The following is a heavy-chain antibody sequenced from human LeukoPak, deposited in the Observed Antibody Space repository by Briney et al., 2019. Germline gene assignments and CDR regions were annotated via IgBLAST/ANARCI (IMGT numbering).Heavy chain of an antibody. CDR1: GFTFSSYS. Sequence: GGSLRLSCAASGFTFSSYSMNWVRQAPGKGLEWVSSISSSSSYIYYADSVKGRFTISRDNAKNSLYLQMNSLRAGDTAVYYCARDQSITMVRGVIPRDAFDIWGQGTMVTVSS. CDR2: ISSSSSYI. V-gene: IGHV3-21*01. D-gene: IGHD3-10*01. J-gene: IGHJ3*02. CDR3: ARDQSITMVRGVIPRDAFDI.